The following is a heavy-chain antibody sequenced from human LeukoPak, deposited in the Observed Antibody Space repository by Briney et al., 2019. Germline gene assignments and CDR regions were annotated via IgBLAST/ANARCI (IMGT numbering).Heavy chain of an antibody. CDR1: GFTVSRNY. CDR2: IYSGGST. J-gene: IGHJ4*02. D-gene: IGHD5-24*01. CDR3: ARGDTVHRDGYNS. Sequence: GGSLRLSCAASGFTVSRNYMSWVRQAPGKGLEWVSVIYSGGSTYYADSVKGRFTISRDNSKNTLYLQMNSLRAEDTAVYYCARGDTVHRDGYNSWGQGTLVTVSS. V-gene: IGHV3-66*02.